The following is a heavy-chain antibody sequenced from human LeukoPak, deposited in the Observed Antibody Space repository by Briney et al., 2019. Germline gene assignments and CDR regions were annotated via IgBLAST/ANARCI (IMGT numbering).Heavy chain of an antibody. Sequence: PSGALSLTCTVSGGSISGYYWSWFRQPPGKGLEWIGYIHSSGTTEYNPSLESRITTSVDTSKNQVSLKLSSVTVADTAFYYCTREGYGSSGYYLDYWGQGTLVTVSS. V-gene: IGHV4-59*01. CDR3: TREGYGSSGYYLDY. D-gene: IGHD3-22*01. J-gene: IGHJ4*02. CDR2: IHSSGTT. CDR1: GGSISGYY.